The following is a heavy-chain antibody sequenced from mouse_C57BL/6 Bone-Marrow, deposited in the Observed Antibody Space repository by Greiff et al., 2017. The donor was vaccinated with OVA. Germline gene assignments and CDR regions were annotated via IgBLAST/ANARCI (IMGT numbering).Heavy chain of an antibody. CDR3: ARYDYDLDAMDY. J-gene: IGHJ4*01. CDR1: GYTFTDYY. D-gene: IGHD2-4*01. CDR2: INPYNGGT. Sequence: EVQLQESGPVLVKPGASVKMSCKASGYTFTDYYMNWVKQSHGMSLEWIGVINPYNGGTSYNQKFKGKATLTVDKSSSTAYMELNSLTSEDSAVYYCARYDYDLDAMDYWGQGTSVTVSS. V-gene: IGHV1-19*01.